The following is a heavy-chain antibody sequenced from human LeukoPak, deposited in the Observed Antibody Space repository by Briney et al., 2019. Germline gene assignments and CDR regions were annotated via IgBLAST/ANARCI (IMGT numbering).Heavy chain of an antibody. CDR1: GGSFSGYY. CDR3: ARGRRITMVRGALAY. V-gene: IGHV4-34*01. D-gene: IGHD3-10*01. CDR2: INHSGST. Sequence: SETLSLTCAVYGGSFSGYYWSWIRRPPGKGLEWIGEINHSGSTNYNPSLKSRVTISVDTSKNQFSLKLSSVTAADTAVYYCARGRRITMVRGALAYWGQGTLVTVSS. J-gene: IGHJ4*02.